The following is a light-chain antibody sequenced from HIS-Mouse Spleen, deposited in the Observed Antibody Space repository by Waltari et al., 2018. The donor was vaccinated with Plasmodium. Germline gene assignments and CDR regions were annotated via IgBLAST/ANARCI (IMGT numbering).Light chain of an antibody. J-gene: IGKJ3*01. CDR2: GAS. CDR3: QQYDNLPPLFT. V-gene: IGKV3-20*01. CDR1: QSVSSSY. Sequence: EIVLTQSPGTLSLSPGERATLPCRASQSVSSSYLAWYQQKPGQAPRLLIYGASSRATGIPDRFSGSGSWTDFTLTISRLEPEDIATYYCQQYDNLPPLFTFGPGTKVDIK.